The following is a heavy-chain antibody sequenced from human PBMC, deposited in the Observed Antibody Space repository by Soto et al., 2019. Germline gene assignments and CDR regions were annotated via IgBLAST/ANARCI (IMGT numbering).Heavy chain of an antibody. CDR2: IYYSGST. V-gene: IGHV4-39*01. CDR1: GGSISSSSYY. D-gene: IGHD6-19*01. J-gene: IGHJ4*02. Sequence: SETLSLTCTVSGGSISSSSYYWGWIRQPPGKGLEWIGSIYYSGSTYYNPSLKSRVTISVDTSKNQFSLKLSSVAAADTAVYYCARITFGLIAVAGTESYWGQGTLVTVSS. CDR3: ARITFGLIAVAGTESY.